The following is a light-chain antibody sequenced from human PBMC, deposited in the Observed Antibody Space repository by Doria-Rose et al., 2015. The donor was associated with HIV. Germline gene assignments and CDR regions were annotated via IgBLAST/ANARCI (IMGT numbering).Light chain of an antibody. CDR3: QQYGTSRGTFT. Sequence: EIVLTQSPGTLSLSPGERATLSCRTSQRVKSSYVAWYQQRPGQAPRLLIYDASTRATGIPDRFSGSGSGTDFTLTISRLEPEDVAVYYCQQYGTSRGTFT. CDR2: DAS. V-gene: IGKV3-20*01. CDR1: QRVKSSY. J-gene: IGKJ3*01.